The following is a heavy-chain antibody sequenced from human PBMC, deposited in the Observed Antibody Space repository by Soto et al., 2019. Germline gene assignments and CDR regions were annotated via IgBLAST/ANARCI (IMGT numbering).Heavy chain of an antibody. D-gene: IGHD5-18*01. CDR3: ARGRRIQLWFDLFDP. CDR1: GGSISDRGYY. J-gene: IGHJ5*02. Sequence: SETLSLSWTVSGGSISDRGYYWSWIRQHPGKGLEWIGYIYYSGSTYYNPSLKSRVTISVDTSKNQFSLKLSSVTAADTAVYYCARGRRIQLWFDLFDPWGQRTLVTVSS. V-gene: IGHV4-31*02. CDR2: IYYSGST.